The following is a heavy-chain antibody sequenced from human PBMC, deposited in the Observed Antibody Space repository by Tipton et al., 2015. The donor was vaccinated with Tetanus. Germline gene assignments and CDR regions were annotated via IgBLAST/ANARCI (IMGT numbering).Heavy chain of an antibody. CDR3: AREVPAAGHFDS. V-gene: IGHV4-61*08. CDR2: IYYSGST. D-gene: IGHD2-2*01. Sequence: TLSLTCSVSGGSISSGGYYWSWIRQPPGKGLEWIGYIYYSGSTNYNPSLKSRVTISVDTSKNQFSLKLSSVTAADTAIYYCAREVPAAGHFDSWGQGTLVTVSS. CDR1: GGSISSGGYY. J-gene: IGHJ4*02.